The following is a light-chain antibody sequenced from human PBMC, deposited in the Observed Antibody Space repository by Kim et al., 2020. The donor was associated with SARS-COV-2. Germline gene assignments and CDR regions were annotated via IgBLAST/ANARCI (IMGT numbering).Light chain of an antibody. V-gene: IGKV1-33*01. CDR3: QQYDNLLRT. J-gene: IGKJ1*01. CDR2: DAS. CDR1: QDISNY. Sequence: DIQMTQSPSSLSASVGDRVTITCQASQDISNYLNWYQQKPGKAPKLLIYDASNLETGVPSRFSGSGSGTDFTFTISSLQPEDIATYYCQQYDNLLRTFGQGTKLDIK.